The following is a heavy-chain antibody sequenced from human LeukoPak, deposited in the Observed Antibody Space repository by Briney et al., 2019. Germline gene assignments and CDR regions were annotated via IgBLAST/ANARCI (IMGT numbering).Heavy chain of an antibody. CDR2: ISDDGRSK. D-gene: IGHD6-19*01. CDR3: ARDQWLVEF. CDR1: GFTFRSQA. V-gene: IGHV3-30*04. J-gene: IGHJ4*02. Sequence: LPGRSLRPSCAASGFTFRSQAMHWVRQAPGNGLEWVAVISDDGRSKFYADSVKGRFTISRDNPRDTLYLQMNSLRSEDTAVYYCARDQWLVEFWGQGTLVTVSS.